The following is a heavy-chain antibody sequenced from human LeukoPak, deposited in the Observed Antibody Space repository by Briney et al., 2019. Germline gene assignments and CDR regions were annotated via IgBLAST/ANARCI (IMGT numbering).Heavy chain of an antibody. Sequence: GESLKISCKGSGYSSSNYWIDWVRQMPGKGLEWMGNIYPGNSQTTYRPSFEGQVTISADRSISTAYLQWNSLKASDTAMYYCARRSDFRNWFDPWGLGTLVTVSA. CDR1: GYSSSNYW. D-gene: IGHD2-21*02. CDR3: ARRSDFRNWFDP. J-gene: IGHJ5*02. V-gene: IGHV5-51*01. CDR2: IYPGNSQT.